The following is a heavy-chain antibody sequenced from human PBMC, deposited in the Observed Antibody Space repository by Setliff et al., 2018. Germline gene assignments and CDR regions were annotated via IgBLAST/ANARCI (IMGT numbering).Heavy chain of an antibody. V-gene: IGHV1-18*01. CDR3: ARDPPTYYYDSSGYGDAFDI. Sequence: ASVKVSCKASGYTLTSYGISWVRQAPGQGLEWMGWISAYSGNTNYAQKLQGRVTMTTDTSTSTAYMELRSLRSDDTAVYYCARDPPTYYYDSSGYGDAFDIWGQGTMVTVSS. D-gene: IGHD3-22*01. CDR2: ISAYSGNT. CDR1: GYTLTSYG. J-gene: IGHJ3*02.